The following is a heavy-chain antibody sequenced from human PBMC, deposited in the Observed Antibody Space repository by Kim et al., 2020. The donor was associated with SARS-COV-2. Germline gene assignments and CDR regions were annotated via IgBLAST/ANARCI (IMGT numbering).Heavy chain of an antibody. CDR2: VYYSGST. V-gene: IGHV4-59*01. J-gene: IGHJ5*02. CDR1: GGSISRDY. Sequence: SETLSLICTVSGGSISRDYWSWIRQPPGKGLEWIGYVYYSGSTNYNPSLKSRVTISVDTSKNQFSLKLSSVTAADTAVYYCARTTAGRVGWNYRFDPWGQGTLVTVSS. D-gene: IGHD1-7*01. CDR3: ARTTAGRVGWNYRFDP.